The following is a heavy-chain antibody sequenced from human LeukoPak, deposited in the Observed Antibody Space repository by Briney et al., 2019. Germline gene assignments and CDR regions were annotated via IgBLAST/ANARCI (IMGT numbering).Heavy chain of an antibody. J-gene: IGHJ4*02. D-gene: IGHD4-17*01. CDR2: ISSSSSYI. CDR1: GFTFSSYS. V-gene: IGHV3-21*01. Sequence: GGSLRLSCAASGFTFSSYSMNWVRQAPGKGLEWVSSISSSSSYIYYADSVKGRFTISRDNSKNTLYLQMNSLRAEDTAVYYCARTVTVTTDYFDYWGQGTLVTVSS. CDR3: ARTVTVTTDYFDY.